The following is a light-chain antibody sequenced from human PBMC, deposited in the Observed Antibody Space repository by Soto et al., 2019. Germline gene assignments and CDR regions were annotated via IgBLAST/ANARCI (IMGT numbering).Light chain of an antibody. J-gene: IGKJ3*01. CDR3: QQYGSSPLT. Sequence: EIVLTQSPGTLSLSPGERATLSCMASQSVSSSYLAWYQQKPGQAPRLLIYGASSRATDIPDRFSGSGSGTDFTLTISRLEPEDFAVYYCQQYGSSPLTFGPGTKVDIK. CDR1: QSVSSSY. CDR2: GAS. V-gene: IGKV3-20*01.